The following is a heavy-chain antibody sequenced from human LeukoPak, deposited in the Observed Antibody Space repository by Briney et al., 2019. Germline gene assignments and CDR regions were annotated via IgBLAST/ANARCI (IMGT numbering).Heavy chain of an antibody. CDR1: GFSLSSYG. D-gene: IGHD3-10*01. J-gene: IGHJ4*02. V-gene: IGHV3-23*01. CDR2: ISGSGGST. CDR3: AKDHGRDYYGSGRYDY. Sequence: GGSLRLSCAASGFSLSSYGMSWVRQAPGKGLEWVSAISGSGGSTYYADSVKGRFTISRDNSKNTLYLQMNGLRAEDTAVYYCAKDHGRDYYGSGRYDYWGQGTLVTVSS.